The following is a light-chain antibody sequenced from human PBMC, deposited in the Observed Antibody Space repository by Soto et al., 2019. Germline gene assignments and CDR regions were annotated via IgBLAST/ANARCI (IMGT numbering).Light chain of an antibody. J-gene: IGKJ1*01. Sequence: DIQMTQSPSTLSASVGDRVTITCRASQSISSWLAWYQQKPGKAPKLLIYDASSLEIGVPSRFSGSGSGTEFTLTISSLQPDDFATYYCQQYNSYPLTFGQGTKVEIK. CDR1: QSISSW. V-gene: IGKV1-5*01. CDR2: DAS. CDR3: QQYNSYPLT.